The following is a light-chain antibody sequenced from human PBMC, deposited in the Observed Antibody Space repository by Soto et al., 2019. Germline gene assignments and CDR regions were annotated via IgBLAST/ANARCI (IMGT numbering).Light chain of an antibody. V-gene: IGKV3-11*01. Sequence: EIVLTQSPATLSLSPGERATLSCRASQSVSSYLAWYHQKPGQAPRLLLYDESNRATGIPARFSGSGSVTDFTLTTSSLQPEDFAVDYCQQRSNWPPLTFGGGTKVEIK. CDR2: DES. CDR3: QQRSNWPPLT. CDR1: QSVSSY. J-gene: IGKJ4*01.